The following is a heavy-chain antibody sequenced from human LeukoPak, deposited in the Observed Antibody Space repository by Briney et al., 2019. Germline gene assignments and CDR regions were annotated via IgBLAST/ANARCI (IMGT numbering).Heavy chain of an antibody. D-gene: IGHD2-15*01. J-gene: IGHJ6*03. CDR2: ISSSSSYI. V-gene: IGHV3-21*01. Sequence: GGSLRLSCAASGFTLSSYSMNWVRQAPGKGLEWVSSISSSSSYIYYADSVKGRFTTSRDNAKNSLYLQMNSLRADDAGVYYCAREGGNYFYMDVWGIGTTVTISS. CDR3: AREGGNYFYMDV. CDR1: GFTLSSYS.